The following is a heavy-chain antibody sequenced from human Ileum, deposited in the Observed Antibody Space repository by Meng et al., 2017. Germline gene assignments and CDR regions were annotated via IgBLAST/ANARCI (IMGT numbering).Heavy chain of an antibody. J-gene: IGHJ5*02. V-gene: IGHV3-33*01. D-gene: IGHD6-13*01. Sequence: GESLKISCAASGFTFSRYAMHWVRQAPGKGLEWVTVIWYDGSNKYYRDSVKGRFTISKDNSKNTLGLQMNSVRVEDTAVYYCARAGDSSSWNWFGPWGQGTLVTVSS. CDR1: GFTFSRYA. CDR3: ARAGDSSSWNWFGP. CDR2: IWYDGSNK.